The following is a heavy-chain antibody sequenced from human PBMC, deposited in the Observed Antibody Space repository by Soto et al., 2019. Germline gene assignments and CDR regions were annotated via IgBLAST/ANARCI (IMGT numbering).Heavy chain of an antibody. CDR2: INEDTSYI. V-gene: IGHV3-21*02. CDR3: VRYFGWYFRSGYMDV. J-gene: IGHJ6*03. CDR1: GFDFSSYS. D-gene: IGHD3-3*01. Sequence: EVQLVESGGGLVKPGGSLRLSCAASGFDFSSYSMNWVRQAPGKGLEWVSSINEDTSYIYYAQSLRGRFTISRDNAKESLYLQMNTLRAEDTAVYCCVRYFGWYFRSGYMDVWGDGATVTVSS.